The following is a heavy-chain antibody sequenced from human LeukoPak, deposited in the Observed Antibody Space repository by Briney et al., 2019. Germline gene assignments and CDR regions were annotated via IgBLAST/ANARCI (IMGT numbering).Heavy chain of an antibody. CDR3: ARCVMGNSGYDLDY. D-gene: IGHD5-12*01. CDR2: INEDGSEK. V-gene: IGHV3-7*01. J-gene: IGHJ4*02. CDR1: AFTFSRYW. Sequence: GGSLRLSCAASAFTFSRYWTTWVRQAPGKGLEWVANINEDGSEKYYLDSVRGRFTISRDNAKNSLYLQMDSLRAEDTALYYCARCVMGNSGYDLDYWGQGTLVTVSS.